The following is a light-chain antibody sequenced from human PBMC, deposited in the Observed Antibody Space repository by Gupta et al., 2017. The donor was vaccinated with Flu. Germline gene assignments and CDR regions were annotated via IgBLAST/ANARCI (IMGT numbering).Light chain of an antibody. CDR1: QKISNY. J-gene: IGKJ2*01. CDR3: QQSDRAPYT. V-gene: IGKV1-39*01. CDR2: SVS. Sequence: PYSLSASVGDRVTITCLASQKISNYLHWYQQEPGKAPKLLLYSVSEVQSVVPPRFRGSGSGAEFTFTISRMQPEDFATYYCQQSDRAPYTLGQGTKLEIK.